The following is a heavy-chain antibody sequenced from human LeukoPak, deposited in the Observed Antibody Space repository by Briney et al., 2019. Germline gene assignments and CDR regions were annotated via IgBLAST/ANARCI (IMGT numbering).Heavy chain of an antibody. CDR1: GGSLSSGSYY. V-gene: IGHV4-61*02. CDR3: ARKGDSGYPRGYYYYMDI. D-gene: IGHD5-12*01. CDR2: IYTSGST. J-gene: IGHJ6*03. Sequence: SETLSLTCTVSGGSLSSGSYYWSWIRQPAGKGLEWIGRIYTSGSTNYNPSLKSRVTISVDTSKNQLSLKLSSVTAADTAVYYCARKGDSGYPRGYYYYMDIWGTGTTVTVSS.